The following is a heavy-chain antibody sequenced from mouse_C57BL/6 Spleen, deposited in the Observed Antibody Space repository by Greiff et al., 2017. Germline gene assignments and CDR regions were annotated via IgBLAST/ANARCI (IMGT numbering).Heavy chain of an antibody. V-gene: IGHV7-3*01. CDR3: ARYTRSWGFDY. Sequence: EVQLVESGGGLVQPGGSLSLSCAASGFTFTDYYMSWVRQPPGKALEWLGFIRNKANGYTTEYSASVKGRFTISRDNSQSILYLQMNALRAEDSATYYCARYTRSWGFDYWGQGTTLTVSS. CDR1: GFTFTDYY. D-gene: IGHD1-1*01. J-gene: IGHJ2*01. CDR2: IRNKANGYTT.